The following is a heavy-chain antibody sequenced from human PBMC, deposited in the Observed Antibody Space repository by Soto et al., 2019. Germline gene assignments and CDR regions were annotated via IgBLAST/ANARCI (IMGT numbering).Heavy chain of an antibody. V-gene: IGHV4-34*01. CDR3: ARGVDYSNRNGIDY. Sequence: SETLSLTCAVYGGSFSGYYWSWIRQPTGKGLEWIGEINHSGSTNYNPSLKSRVTISVDTSKNQFSLKLSSVTAADTAVYYCARGVDYSNRNGIDYWGQGTLVTVSS. CDR1: GGSFSGYY. J-gene: IGHJ4*02. CDR2: INHSGST. D-gene: IGHD4-4*01.